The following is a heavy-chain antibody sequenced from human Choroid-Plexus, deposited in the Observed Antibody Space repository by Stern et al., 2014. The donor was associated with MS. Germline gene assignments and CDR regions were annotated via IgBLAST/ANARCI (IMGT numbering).Heavy chain of an antibody. D-gene: IGHD1-1*01. J-gene: IGHJ4*02. CDR3: ARDTSSPERSDW. CDR2: ITNVGST. CDR1: GFTVSRDY. Sequence: EVQLEESGGGVIQPGGSLRLSCTASGFTVSRDYMTWVRPAPGKGLEWVSLITNVGSTFYTDSVKGRFTIPRDDSKNTVYLHMTSLRAEDTAMYYCARDTSSPERSDWWGQGTLVTVSS. V-gene: IGHV3-53*01.